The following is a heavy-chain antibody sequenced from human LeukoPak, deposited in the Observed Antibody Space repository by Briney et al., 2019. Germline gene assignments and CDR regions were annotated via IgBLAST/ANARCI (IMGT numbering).Heavy chain of an antibody. CDR3: ARDQYCSSTSCYAFDI. V-gene: IGHV3-21*01. D-gene: IGHD2-2*01. CDR1: GFTFSSYS. Sequence: PGGSLRLSCAASGFTFSSYSMNWVRQAPGKGLEWVSSISSNSSYIYYADSVKGRFTISRDNAKNSLYLQMHSLRPEDTAVYLCARDQYCSSTSCYAFDIWGQGTMVTVSS. J-gene: IGHJ3*02. CDR2: ISSNSSYI.